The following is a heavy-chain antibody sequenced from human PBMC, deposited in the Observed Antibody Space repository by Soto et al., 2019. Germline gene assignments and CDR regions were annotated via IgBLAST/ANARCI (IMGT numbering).Heavy chain of an antibody. D-gene: IGHD3-16*01. CDR2: ISAYNGNT. J-gene: IGHJ6*02. V-gene: IGHV1-18*01. CDR3: ARDGALGENYYCYGMDV. Sequence: QVQLVQSGAEVKKPGASVKVSCKASGYTFTSYGISWVRQAPGQGLEWMGWISAYNGNTNYAQKLQGRVTMTTDTPTSTADMELRSLRSDDTAVYYCARDGALGENYYCYGMDVWGQGTTVTVSS. CDR1: GYTFTSYG.